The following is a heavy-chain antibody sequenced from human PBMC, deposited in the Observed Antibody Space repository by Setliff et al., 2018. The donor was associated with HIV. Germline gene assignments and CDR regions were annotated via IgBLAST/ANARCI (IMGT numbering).Heavy chain of an antibody. CDR1: GDAFTGYY. J-gene: IGHJ4*02. V-gene: IGHV1-2*06. CDR3: AKDGGEVY. D-gene: IGHD2-21*01. Sequence: ASVKVSCKFSGDAFTGYYNHWVRQAPGQGLEWMGRINPNSGGTNYAQKLQGRVTMTRDTSISTAYMELRRLTSDDTAVYCCAKDGGEVYWGQGTLVTV. CDR2: INPNSGGT.